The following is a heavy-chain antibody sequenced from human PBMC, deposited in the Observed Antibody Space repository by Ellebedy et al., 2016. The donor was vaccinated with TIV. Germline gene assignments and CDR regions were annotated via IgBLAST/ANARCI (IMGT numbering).Heavy chain of an antibody. CDR2: IYYSGST. Sequence: MPSETLSLTCTVSGNSISSYYWSWIRQPPGKGLAWIGYIYYSGSTNYNPSLKSRVTVSVDTSKKQFSLKLSSVTAADTAVYYCASRHPGSYTLDYWGQGTLVTVSS. V-gene: IGHV4-59*01. D-gene: IGHD1-26*01. CDR3: ASRHPGSYTLDY. J-gene: IGHJ4*02. CDR1: GNSISSYY.